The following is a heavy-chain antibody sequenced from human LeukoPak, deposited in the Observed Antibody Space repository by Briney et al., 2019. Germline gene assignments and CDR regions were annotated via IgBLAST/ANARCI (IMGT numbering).Heavy chain of an antibody. V-gene: IGHV4-59*08. CDR3: ASTPLDSSGYYSDY. CDR1: GGSISGYY. Sequence: SETLSLTCTVSGGSISGYYWSWIRQPPGKGLEWIGYIHYSGSTNYNPSLKSRVTISVDTSKNHFSLKLSSVTAADTAVYYCASTPLDSSGYYSDYWGQGTLVSVSS. CDR2: IHYSGST. J-gene: IGHJ4*02. D-gene: IGHD3-22*01.